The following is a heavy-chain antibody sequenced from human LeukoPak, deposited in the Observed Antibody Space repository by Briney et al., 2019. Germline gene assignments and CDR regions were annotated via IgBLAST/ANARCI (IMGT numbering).Heavy chain of an antibody. J-gene: IGHJ6*02. CDR1: GFTFSSYW. Sequence: PGGSLRLSCAASGFTFSSYWMNWARQAPGKGLEWVASINHNGNVNYYVDSVKGRFTISRDNAKNSLYLQMSNLRAEDTAVYFCARGGDLDVRGQGATVTVSS. CDR2: INHNGNVN. D-gene: IGHD2-21*01. V-gene: IGHV3-7*03. CDR3: ARGGDLDV.